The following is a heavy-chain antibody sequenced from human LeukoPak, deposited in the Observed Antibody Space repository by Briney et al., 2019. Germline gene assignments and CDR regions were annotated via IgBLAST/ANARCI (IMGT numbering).Heavy chain of an antibody. CDR3: ARDQATWEPTSQEY. CDR2: IYTSGST. CDR1: GGSISSGSYY. Sequence: SQTLSLTCTVSGGSISSGSYYWSWIRQPAGKGLEWIGRIYTSGSTNYNPSLKSRVTISVDTSKNQFSLKLGSVTAADTAVYYCARDQATWEPTSQEYWGQGTLVTVSS. V-gene: IGHV4-61*02. J-gene: IGHJ4*02. D-gene: IGHD1-26*01.